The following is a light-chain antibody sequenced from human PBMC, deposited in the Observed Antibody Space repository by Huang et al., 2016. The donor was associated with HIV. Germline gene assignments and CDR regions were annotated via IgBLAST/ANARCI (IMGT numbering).Light chain of an antibody. CDR2: GAS. CDR1: QSFSSA. J-gene: IGKJ4*01. CDR3: QQYNKWPFT. V-gene: IGKV3-15*01. Sequence: EIVMTQAPATLSVSPGERAILSCRASQSFSSALAWYQQKPGQAPSLLIYGASTRATGIPSRFSGSGAGTEFTLTISSLQSEDFAVYYCQQYNKWPFTFGGGTKVAIK.